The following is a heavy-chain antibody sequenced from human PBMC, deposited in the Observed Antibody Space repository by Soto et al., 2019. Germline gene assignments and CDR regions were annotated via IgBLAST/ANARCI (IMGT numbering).Heavy chain of an antibody. CDR3: ARDVAYGDYVAGYFDY. D-gene: IGHD4-17*01. V-gene: IGHV3-20*04. CDR2: INWNGGST. J-gene: IGHJ4*02. CDR1: GFTFDDYG. Sequence: EVQLVESGGGVVRPGGSLRLSCAASGFTFDDYGMSWVRQAPGKGLEWVSGINWNGGSTGYADSVKGRFTISRDNAKNSLYLKMNSLRAEDTALYYCARDVAYGDYVAGYFDYWGQGTLVTVSS.